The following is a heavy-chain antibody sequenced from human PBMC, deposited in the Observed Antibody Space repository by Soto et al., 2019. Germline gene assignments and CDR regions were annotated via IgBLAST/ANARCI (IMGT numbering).Heavy chain of an antibody. Sequence: PSETLSLTCTVSGGSISSSGYSWNWIRQHQGKGLEWIGYINYSGNTYYNPSLKSRLTISIDTSKNQFSLKLTSVTAADTAVYFWAREDAARLERCFDSWGQGTLVTVSS. D-gene: IGHD6-6*01. J-gene: IGHJ5*01. CDR1: GGSISSSGYS. V-gene: IGHV4-31*03. CDR2: INYSGNT. CDR3: AREDAARLERCFDS.